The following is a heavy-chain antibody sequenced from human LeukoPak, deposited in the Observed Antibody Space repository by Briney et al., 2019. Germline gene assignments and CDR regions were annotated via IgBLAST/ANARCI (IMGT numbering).Heavy chain of an antibody. CDR3: ARGGYFDWLSYGAFDY. J-gene: IGHJ4*02. V-gene: IGHV4-59*01. D-gene: IGHD3-9*01. CDR1: GGSISSYY. CDR2: IYYSGST. Sequence: PSETLSLTCTVSGGSISSYYWSWIRQPPGKGLEWIGYIYYSGSTNYNPSLKGRVTISVDTSKNQFSLKLSSVTAADTAVYYCARGGYFDWLSYGAFDYWGQGTLVTVSS.